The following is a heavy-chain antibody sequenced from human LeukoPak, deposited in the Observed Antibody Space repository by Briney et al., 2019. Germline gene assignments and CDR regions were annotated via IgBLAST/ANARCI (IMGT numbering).Heavy chain of an antibody. CDR2: INPSGGST. Sequence: ASVKVSCKASGYTFTSYYMHWVRQAPGQGLEWMGIINPSGGSTSYAQKFQGRVTMTRDMSTSTVYMELSSLRSEDTAVYYCAREGWELHAFDIWGQGTMVTVSS. J-gene: IGHJ3*02. D-gene: IGHD1-26*01. CDR1: GYTFTSYY. V-gene: IGHV1-46*01. CDR3: AREGWELHAFDI.